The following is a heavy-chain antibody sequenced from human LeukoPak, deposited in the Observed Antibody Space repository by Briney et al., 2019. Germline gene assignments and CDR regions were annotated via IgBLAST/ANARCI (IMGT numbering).Heavy chain of an antibody. J-gene: IGHJ4*02. Sequence: SETLSLTCTVSGGSISSYYWSWIRQPPGKGLEWIGYIYYSGSTNYNPSLKSRVTISVDTSKNQFSLKLSSVTAADTAVYYCARARRGYCSGGSCPSEFDYWGQGTLVTVSS. CDR2: IYYSGST. CDR1: GGSISSYY. D-gene: IGHD2-15*01. CDR3: ARARRGYCSGGSCPSEFDY. V-gene: IGHV4-59*01.